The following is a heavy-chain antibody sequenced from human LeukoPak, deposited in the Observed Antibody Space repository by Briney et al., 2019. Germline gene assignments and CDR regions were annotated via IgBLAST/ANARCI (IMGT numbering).Heavy chain of an antibody. V-gene: IGHV3-9*01. D-gene: IGHD6-19*01. CDR3: ATNPPGIAVAGNGYFDY. Sequence: PGGSLRLSCAVSGFNVDDFGIHWVRRGPGKGLEWVSGILWKSGIKGYADSVKGRFTISRDNAKNSLFLQMNSLRPEDTAFYYCATNPPGIAVAGNGYFDYWGQGTLVTVSS. CDR1: GFNVDDFG. CDR2: ILWKSGIK. J-gene: IGHJ4*02.